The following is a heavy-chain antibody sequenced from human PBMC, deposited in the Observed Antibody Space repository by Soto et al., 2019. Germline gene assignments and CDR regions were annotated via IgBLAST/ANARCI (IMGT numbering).Heavy chain of an antibody. CDR2: IYSSGSA. Sequence: SETLSLTCSVSGGSMSRYYWSWVRKPAGKGLEWIGRIYSSGSANYNPSLKSRVSMSVDTSNNQFSLMLTSVTAADTAIYFCAREGYVSNWFDPWGQGALVTVSS. J-gene: IGHJ5*02. CDR3: AREGYVSNWFDP. D-gene: IGHD3-16*01. CDR1: GGSMSRYY. V-gene: IGHV4-4*07.